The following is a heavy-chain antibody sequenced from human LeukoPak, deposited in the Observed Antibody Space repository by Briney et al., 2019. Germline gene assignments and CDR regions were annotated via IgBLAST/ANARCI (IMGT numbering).Heavy chain of an antibody. J-gene: IGHJ4*02. CDR3: ARGGGAYCGSDCHRNFDY. D-gene: IGHD2-21*02. V-gene: IGHV3-53*01. Sequence: GGSLRLSCAASGLTVSSNYMSWVRQPPGKGLEWVSVIYSGGSTYYTNSVKGRFTISRDSSENTLYLQMNSLRAEDTAVYYCARGGGAYCGSDCHRNFDYWGQGTLVTVSS. CDR2: IYSGGST. CDR1: GLTVSSNY.